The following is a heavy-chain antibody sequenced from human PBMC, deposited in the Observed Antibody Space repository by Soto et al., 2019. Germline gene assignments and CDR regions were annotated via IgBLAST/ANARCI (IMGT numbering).Heavy chain of an antibody. J-gene: IGHJ4*02. CDR1: GFTFSNAW. V-gene: IGHV3-15*07. Sequence: GGSLRLSCAASGFTFSNAWMHWVRQAPGKGLEWVGRIKSKTDGGTTDYAEPVKGRFTISRDDSKNTLYLQMNSLKTEDTAVYYCARPNLNWNDFGYWGQGTLVTVSS. CDR3: ARPNLNWNDFGY. CDR2: IKSKTDGGTT. D-gene: IGHD1-20*01.